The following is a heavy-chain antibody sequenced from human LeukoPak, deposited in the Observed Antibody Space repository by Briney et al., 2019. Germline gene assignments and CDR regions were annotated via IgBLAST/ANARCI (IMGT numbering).Heavy chain of an antibody. CDR3: ARGPGGIAAAGYYFDY. CDR1: GSSISSYY. J-gene: IGHJ4*02. D-gene: IGHD6-13*01. CDR2: IYYSGST. V-gene: IGHV4-59*01. Sequence: PSETLSLTCTVSGSSISSYYWSWIRQPPGKGLEWIGYIYYSGSTNYNPSLKSRVTISVDTSKNQFSLKLSSVTAADTAVYYCARGPGGIAAAGYYFDYWGQGTLVTVSS.